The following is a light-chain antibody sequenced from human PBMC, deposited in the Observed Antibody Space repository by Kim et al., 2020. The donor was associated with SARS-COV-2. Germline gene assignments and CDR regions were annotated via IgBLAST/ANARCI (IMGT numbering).Light chain of an antibody. J-gene: IGLJ2*01. CDR2: KDT. V-gene: IGLV3-1*01. CDR1: KLGDKY. CDR3: QAWDSSTVV. Sequence: SYELTQPPSVSVSPGQTASISCTGDKLGDKYAYWYQQKPGQSPVLVIYKDTKRPSGIPEQFSGSNSGNTATLTISGTQAMDEATYFCQAWDSSTVVFGGGTQLTVL.